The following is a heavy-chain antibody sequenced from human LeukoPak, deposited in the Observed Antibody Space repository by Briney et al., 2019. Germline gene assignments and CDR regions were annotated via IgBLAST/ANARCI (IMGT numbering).Heavy chain of an antibody. CDR3: ARRYYQGYFDL. V-gene: IGHV4-34*01. CDR1: GGSFSGYY. J-gene: IGHJ2*01. CDR2: INHSGST. D-gene: IGHD2-15*01. Sequence: PSETLSLTCAVYGGSFSGYYWSWIRQPPGEGLEWIGEINHSGSTNYNPSLKSRVTISVDTSKNQFSLKLSSVTAADTAVYYCARRYYQGYFDLWGRGTLVTVSS.